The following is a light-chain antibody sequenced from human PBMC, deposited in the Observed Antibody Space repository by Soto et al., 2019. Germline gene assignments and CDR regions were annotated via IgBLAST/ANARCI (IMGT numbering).Light chain of an antibody. V-gene: IGLV6-57*01. CDR2: EDN. Sequence: NFMLTQPHSVSESPGKTVTISCTRSSGSIASNYVQWYQQRPGSSPTTVIYEDNQRPSGVPDRLSGSIDSSSNSASLTISRLKTEDEADYYCQSYDSNNHGVFGGGTKLTVL. J-gene: IGLJ3*02. CDR3: QSYDSNNHGV. CDR1: SGSIASNY.